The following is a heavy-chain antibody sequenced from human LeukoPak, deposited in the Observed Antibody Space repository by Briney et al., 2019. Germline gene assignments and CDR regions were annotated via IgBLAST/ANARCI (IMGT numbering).Heavy chain of an antibody. D-gene: IGHD2-21*01. V-gene: IGHV3-11*04. CDR3: ARAGEVRYMDA. CDR2: IKGNGLTT. CDR1: GFTFSDYY. Sequence: GGSLRLSCAASGFTFSDYYMTWIRQAPGKGLEWLSHIKGNGLTTYYADSVKGRFTISRDNARNSLFLQMNSPRADDTAIYYCARAGEVRYMDAWGKGTAVTVSS. J-gene: IGHJ6*03.